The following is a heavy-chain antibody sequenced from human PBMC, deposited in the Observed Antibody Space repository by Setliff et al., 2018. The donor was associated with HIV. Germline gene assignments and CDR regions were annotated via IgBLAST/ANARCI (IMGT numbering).Heavy chain of an antibody. CDR2: MFQTGRT. V-gene: IGHV4-39*01. CDR3: VNSGYDGDYYYYYMDV. CDR1: GGSIIKNNYY. D-gene: IGHD5-12*01. Sequence: SETLSLTCTVSGGSIIKNNYYWGWIRQSPAKGLEWIGTMFQTGRTNYAPPLKSRVSIFVDTTKNEFSLNLRSVTAADTAVYFCVNSGYDGDYYYYYMDVWGKGTTVTVSS. J-gene: IGHJ6*03.